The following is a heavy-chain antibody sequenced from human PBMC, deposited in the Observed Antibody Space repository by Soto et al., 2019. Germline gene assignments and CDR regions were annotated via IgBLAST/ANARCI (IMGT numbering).Heavy chain of an antibody. CDR3: ARGSHEYSSSSNWSWFDP. CDR1: GYTFTGYY. J-gene: IGHJ5*02. CDR2: INPNSGGT. D-gene: IGHD6-6*01. Sequence: ASVKVSCKASGYTFTGYYMHWVRQAPGQGLEWMGWINPNSGGTNYAQKFQGWVTMTRDTSISTAYMELSRLRSDDTAVYYCARGSHEYSSSSNWSWFDPWGQGTLVTVSS. V-gene: IGHV1-2*04.